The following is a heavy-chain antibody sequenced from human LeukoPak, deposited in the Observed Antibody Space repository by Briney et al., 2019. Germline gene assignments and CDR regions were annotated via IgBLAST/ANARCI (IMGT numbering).Heavy chain of an antibody. CDR3: ARALLGYYDSRGFYYYMDV. CDR1: GFTFSSYW. D-gene: IGHD3-22*01. V-gene: IGHV3-7*01. Sequence: GGSLRLSCAASGFTFSSYWMSWVRQAPGKGLEWVANIKQDGSEKYYVDSVKGRFTISRDNAKNSLYLQMNSLRAEDTAVYYCARALLGYYDSRGFYYYMDVWGKGTTVTVSS. J-gene: IGHJ6*03. CDR2: IKQDGSEK.